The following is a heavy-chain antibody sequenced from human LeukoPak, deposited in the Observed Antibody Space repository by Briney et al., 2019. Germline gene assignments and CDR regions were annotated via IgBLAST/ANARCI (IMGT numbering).Heavy chain of an antibody. Sequence: GGSLRLSCTASGFTFIEYGIHWVRQAPGKGLEWEAVISWDGSNKYYADSVKGRFTVSRDNPKDTLYLQMNSLRPADTAVYNCSTFGYWGQGTLVTVSS. V-gene: IGHV3-30*03. CDR3: STFGY. CDR1: GFTFIEYG. CDR2: ISWDGSNK. J-gene: IGHJ4*02.